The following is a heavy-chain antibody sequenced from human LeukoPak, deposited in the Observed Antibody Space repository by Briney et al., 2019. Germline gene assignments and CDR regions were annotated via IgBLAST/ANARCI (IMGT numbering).Heavy chain of an antibody. J-gene: IGHJ4*02. CDR3: ARNPADTYGPTGYFDL. CDR2: ISSSSSTI. CDR1: GFTFSSYS. Sequence: GGSLRLSCAASGFTFSSYSMNWVRQAPGKGLEWVSYISSSSSTIYYADSVKGRFTISRDNAKNSLYLQMNSLRAEDTAVYYCARNPADTYGPTGYFDLWGQGTLVTVSS. D-gene: IGHD4/OR15-4a*01. V-gene: IGHV3-48*01.